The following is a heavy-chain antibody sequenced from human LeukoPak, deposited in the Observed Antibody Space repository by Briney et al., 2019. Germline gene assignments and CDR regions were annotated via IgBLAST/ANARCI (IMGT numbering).Heavy chain of an antibody. CDR1: GGSFSGYY. J-gene: IGHJ4*02. CDR3: ARGLMMAVAGRGEFHY. CDR2: INHSGST. V-gene: IGHV4-34*01. D-gene: IGHD6-13*01. Sequence: SETLSLTCAVYGGSFSGYYWSWIRQPPGKGLEWIGEINHSGSTNYNPSLKSRVTISVDTSKNQFSLKLSSVTAADTAVYYCARGLMMAVAGRGEFHYWGQGTLVTVSS.